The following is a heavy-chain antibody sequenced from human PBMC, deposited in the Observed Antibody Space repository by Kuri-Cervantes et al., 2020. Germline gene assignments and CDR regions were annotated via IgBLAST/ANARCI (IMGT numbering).Heavy chain of an antibody. CDR1: GYTFTGYY. Sequence: ASVKVSCKASGYTFTGYYMHWVRQAPGQGLEWMGWINPNSGGTNYAQKFQGWVTMTRDTSISTAYMELSRLRSDDTAVYYCARGTEDIVVAVANEKGVHYYYYYYMDVWGKGTTVTVSS. J-gene: IGHJ6*03. V-gene: IGHV1-2*04. CDR3: ARGTEDIVVAVANEKGVHYYYYYYMDV. D-gene: IGHD2-15*01. CDR2: INPNSGGT.